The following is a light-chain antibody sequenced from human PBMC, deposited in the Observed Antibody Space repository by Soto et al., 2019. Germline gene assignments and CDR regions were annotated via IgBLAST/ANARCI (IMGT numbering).Light chain of an antibody. Sequence: DIQMTPSPSTLSASVVDRVTITCRASQSISSWLSWYQQKPGKAPKLLIYDASSLQSGVPSRFSGSGSGTEFTLTISGLQPDDFATYYCQHYNTYSTWTFGQGTKVDIK. CDR2: DAS. J-gene: IGKJ1*01. V-gene: IGKV1-5*01. CDR1: QSISSW. CDR3: QHYNTYSTWT.